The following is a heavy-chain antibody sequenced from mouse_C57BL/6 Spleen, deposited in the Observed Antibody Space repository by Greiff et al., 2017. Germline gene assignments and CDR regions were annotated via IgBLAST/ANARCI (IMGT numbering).Heavy chain of an antibody. CDR1: GYTFTSYW. CDR2: INPSNGGT. J-gene: IGHJ4*01. CDR3: AREGGLRRAMDY. V-gene: IGHV1-53*01. D-gene: IGHD2-4*01. Sequence: VQLQQPGTELVKPGASVKLSCKASGYTFTSYWMHWVKQRPGQGLEWIGNINPSNGGTNYNETFKSKATLTVDKSSSTAYMQLSSLTSEDSAVYYCAREGGLRRAMDYWGQGTSVTVSS.